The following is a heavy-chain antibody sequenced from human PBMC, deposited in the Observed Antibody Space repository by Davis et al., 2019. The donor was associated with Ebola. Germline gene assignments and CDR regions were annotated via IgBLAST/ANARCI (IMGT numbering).Heavy chain of an antibody. CDR2: ISGSGDTT. CDR3: AKGRVAASGD. V-gene: IGHV3-23*01. Sequence: GGSLRLSCAASGLTFSIYAMSWARQGPGNTLEWISSISGSGDTTKYAESVKGRLTISRDNSKDTLYLQMNSLRAADTAVYYCAKGRVAASGDWGQGTLVTVSS. CDR1: GLTFSIYA. D-gene: IGHD1-26*01. J-gene: IGHJ4*02.